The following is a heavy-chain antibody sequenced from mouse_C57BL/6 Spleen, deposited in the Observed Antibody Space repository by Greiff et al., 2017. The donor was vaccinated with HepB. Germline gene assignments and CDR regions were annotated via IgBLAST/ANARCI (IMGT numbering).Heavy chain of an antibody. CDR3: ARLGDYDGGHFDY. Sequence: QVQLKQPGAELVKPGASVKLSCKASGYTFTSYWMQWVKQRPGQGLEWIGEIDPSDSYTNYNQKFKGKATLTVDTSSSTAYMQLSSLTSEDSAVYYCARLGDYDGGHFDYWGQGTTLTVSS. J-gene: IGHJ2*01. CDR2: IDPSDSYT. D-gene: IGHD2-4*01. CDR1: GYTFTSYW. V-gene: IGHV1-50*01.